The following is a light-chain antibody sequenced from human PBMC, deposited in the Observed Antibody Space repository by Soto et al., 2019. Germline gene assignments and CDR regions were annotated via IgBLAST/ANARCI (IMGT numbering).Light chain of an antibody. CDR3: QQYNDWPPGYT. V-gene: IGKV3-15*01. CDR1: QSGSSN. J-gene: IGKJ2*01. CDR2: GAS. Sequence: EIVMTQSPATLSVSPGERATLHCRASQSGSSNLGWYQHKPGQAPRLLIYGASTRATGIPARFSGSGSGTDFTLTISGLQSEDFAVYYCQQYNDWPPGYTFGQGTKVDIK.